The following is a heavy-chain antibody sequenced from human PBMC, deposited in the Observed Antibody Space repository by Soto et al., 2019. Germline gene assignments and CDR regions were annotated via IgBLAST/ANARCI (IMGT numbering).Heavy chain of an antibody. D-gene: IGHD3-3*01. CDR2: ISSTTNYI. Sequence: GGSLRLSCAASGFTFTRYSMNWVRQAPGKGLEWVSSISSTTNYIYYGDSMKGRFTISRDNAKNSLYLEMNSLRSEDTAVYYCARGEDVTIFGVVIPYFDYWGQGTLVTVSS. V-gene: IGHV3-21*04. J-gene: IGHJ4*02. CDR1: GFTFTRYS. CDR3: ARGEDVTIFGVVIPYFDY.